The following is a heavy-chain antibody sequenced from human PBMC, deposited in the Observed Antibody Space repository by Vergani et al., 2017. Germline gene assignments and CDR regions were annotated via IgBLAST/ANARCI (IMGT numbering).Heavy chain of an antibody. CDR1: GFSFNGSA. CDR3: AKLPNYYDRSDY. Sequence: EVQLLESGGGLVQPGGSLRLSCTVSGFSFNGSAMSWVRQAPRKGLEWVSAISGGGVSTYYEDSVKGRVNMSRENSKNTLYLQMKSLRAEDTAVYYCAKLPNYYDRSDYWGQGTLVTVSS. V-gene: IGHV3-23*01. D-gene: IGHD3-22*01. CDR2: ISGGGVST. J-gene: IGHJ4*02.